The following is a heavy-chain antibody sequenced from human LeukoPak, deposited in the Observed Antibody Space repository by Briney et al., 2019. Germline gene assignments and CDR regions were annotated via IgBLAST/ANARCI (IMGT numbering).Heavy chain of an antibody. CDR2: ISYDGSDK. D-gene: IGHD3-10*01. J-gene: IGHJ3*02. CDR1: GFTLSSSG. V-gene: IGHV3-30*18. CDR3: AKGIWVVRGVIGDAFDI. Sequence: GGSLRLSCAASGFTLSSSGMHWVRQAPGKGLEWVAVISYDGSDKYYADCVKGRFTISRDNSKNTLYLQMNSLRAEDTALYYCAKGIWVVRGVIGDAFDIWGQGTMVTVSS.